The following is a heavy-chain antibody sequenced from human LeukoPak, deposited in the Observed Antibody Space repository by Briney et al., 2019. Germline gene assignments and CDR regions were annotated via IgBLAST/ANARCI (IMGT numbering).Heavy chain of an antibody. J-gene: IGHJ5*02. CDR1: GFTFSRYC. Sequence: GGSLRLSCAASGFTFSRYCMSWVRQAPGKGLEWLATIKQDGNEKFYVDSVKGRFTISRDNAKNSLYLQMSSLRAADTAIYYCARDGPDYGDFNWFAPWGQGTLVTVSS. V-gene: IGHV3-7*01. D-gene: IGHD4-17*01. CDR3: ARDGPDYGDFNWFAP. CDR2: IKQDGNEK.